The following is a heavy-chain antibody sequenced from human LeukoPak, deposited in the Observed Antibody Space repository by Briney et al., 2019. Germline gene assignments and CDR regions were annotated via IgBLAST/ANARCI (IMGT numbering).Heavy chain of an antibody. CDR1: GYTLTELS. CDR3: ATKNIVGATFYFDY. CDR2: FEPEEGET. D-gene: IGHD1-26*01. Sequence: ASVKVSCKVSGYTLTELSMHWVRQAPGKGLEWMGGFEPEEGETIYAQKCQGRVTMTEDTSTETASMELSSLRSEDTAVYSCATKNIVGATFYFDYWGQGTLVTVSS. J-gene: IGHJ4*02. V-gene: IGHV1-24*01.